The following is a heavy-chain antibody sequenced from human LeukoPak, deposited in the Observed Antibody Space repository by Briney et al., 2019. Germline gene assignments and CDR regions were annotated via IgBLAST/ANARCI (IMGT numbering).Heavy chain of an antibody. V-gene: IGHV3-9*01. D-gene: IGHD1-26*01. CDR2: ISWNSGSI. CDR3: AKDKGSYSYYYYGMDV. J-gene: IGHJ6*02. CDR1: GFTFDDHA. Sequence: GGSLRLSCAVSGFTFDDHAMHWVRQAPGKGLEWVSGISWNSGSIGYADSVKGRFTISRDNAKNSLYLQMNSLRVEDTALYYCAKDKGSYSYYYYGMDVWGQGTTVTVSS.